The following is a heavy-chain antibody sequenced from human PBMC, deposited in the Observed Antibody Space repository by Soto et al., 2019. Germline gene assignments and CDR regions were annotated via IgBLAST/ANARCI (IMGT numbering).Heavy chain of an antibody. CDR1: GVTFSSYG. CDR3: AKDANTAMVMSGYDGMDV. Sequence: GGSLRLSCAASGVTFSSYGMHWVRQAPGKGLEWVAVISYDGSNKYYADSVKGRFTISRDNSKNTLYLQMNSLRAEDTAVYYCAKDANTAMVMSGYDGMDVWGQGTTVTVSS. J-gene: IGHJ6*02. D-gene: IGHD5-18*01. CDR2: ISYDGSNK. V-gene: IGHV3-30*18.